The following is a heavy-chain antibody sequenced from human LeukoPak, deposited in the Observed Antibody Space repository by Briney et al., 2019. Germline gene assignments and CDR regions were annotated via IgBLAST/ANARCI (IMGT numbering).Heavy chain of an antibody. D-gene: IGHD2-2*02. Sequence: WASVKVPCKASGYTFAGYYLHWVRQAPGQGLEWMGWINPNSGGTNYAQKFQGRVTMTRDTSISTAYTELSRLRSDDTAVYYCARAKFVVVPAAIGYWGQGTLVTVSS. V-gene: IGHV1-2*02. CDR2: INPNSGGT. CDR3: ARAKFVVVPAAIGY. CDR1: GYTFAGYY. J-gene: IGHJ4*02.